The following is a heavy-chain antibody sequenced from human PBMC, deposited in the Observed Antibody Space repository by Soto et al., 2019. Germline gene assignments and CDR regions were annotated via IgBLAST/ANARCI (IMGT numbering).Heavy chain of an antibody. D-gene: IGHD6-19*01. CDR1: GFSFTSYW. Sequence: PGASLKISCKGSGFSFTSYWIGWVRQMPGKGLEWMGIIYPGDSDTRYSPSFQGQVTISVDKSISTAYLQWSSLKASDTAMYYCARRRQDSNGWYYFDFWGQGTLVTVSS. V-gene: IGHV5-51*01. CDR3: ARRRQDSNGWYYFDF. J-gene: IGHJ4*02. CDR2: IYPGDSDT.